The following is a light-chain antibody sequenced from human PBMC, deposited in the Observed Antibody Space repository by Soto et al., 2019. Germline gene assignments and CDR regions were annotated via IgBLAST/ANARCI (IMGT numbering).Light chain of an antibody. Sequence: EIVLTQSPATLSLSPGGRATLSCRASQSISSNLAWYQQKPGQAPRLLMFRTSSRATGFPARFSGSGSGTEFNLTISSLQSEDFGVYYCQQYNNWPRATFGGGTKVDIK. CDR3: QQYNNWPRAT. V-gene: IGKV3-15*01. CDR2: RTS. J-gene: IGKJ4*01. CDR1: QSISSN.